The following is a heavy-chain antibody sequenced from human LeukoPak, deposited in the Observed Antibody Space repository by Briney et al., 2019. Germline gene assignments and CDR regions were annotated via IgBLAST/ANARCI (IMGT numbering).Heavy chain of an antibody. Sequence: GRSLRPARAPASFTFSIQSMSWARHQPGKWLEWVSGLSGSGGGTHYADSRNGRPSIARDNSQNTLYLQMNGLRVEDTAVYYCARRLDYFDDWGQGTLVTVSS. CDR2: LSGSGGGT. V-gene: IGHV3-23*01. CDR3: ARRLDYFDD. CDR1: SFTFSIQS. J-gene: IGHJ4*02. D-gene: IGHD3-16*01.